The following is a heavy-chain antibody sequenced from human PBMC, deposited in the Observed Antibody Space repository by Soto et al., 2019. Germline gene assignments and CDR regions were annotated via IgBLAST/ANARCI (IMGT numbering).Heavy chain of an antibody. Sequence: QVQLVQSGAEVKKPGSSVKVSCKASGGTFSSYAISWVRQAPGQGLEWMGGIIPIFGTANYAQKFQGRVTINADESTSTAYMELSSLRSEDTAVYYCARDNSGYDYYYYYGMDVWGQGTTVTVSS. CDR1: GGTFSSYA. J-gene: IGHJ6*02. CDR3: ARDNSGYDYYYYYGMDV. CDR2: IIPIFGTA. V-gene: IGHV1-69*01. D-gene: IGHD5-12*01.